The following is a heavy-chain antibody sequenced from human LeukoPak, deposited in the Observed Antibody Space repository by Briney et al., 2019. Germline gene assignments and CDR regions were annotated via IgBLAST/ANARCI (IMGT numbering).Heavy chain of an antibody. D-gene: IGHD4-17*01. Sequence: ASVKVSCKASGYTFSGFYIHWVRQAPGQGLEWMGWINPNSGVTNYAQKFQGRVTMTRDTSISTAYMELSRLRSDDTAVYYCATTVTRPYNWFDPWGQGTLVTVSS. J-gene: IGHJ5*02. V-gene: IGHV1-2*02. CDR2: INPNSGVT. CDR1: GYTFSGFY. CDR3: ATTVTRPYNWFDP.